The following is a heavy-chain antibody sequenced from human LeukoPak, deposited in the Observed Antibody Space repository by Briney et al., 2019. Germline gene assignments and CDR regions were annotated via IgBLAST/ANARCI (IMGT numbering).Heavy chain of an antibody. CDR1: GLXISDQY. V-gene: IGHV3-53*01. Sequence: PGGSLRLSCAASGLXISDQYISWVRQAPGKGLEWVSIIQGGGNIYYADSVKGRITVSRGNSKNTVYLQMNSLRAEDTAVYYCARDRGYAMDVWGQGTTVTVSS. CDR3: ARDRGYAMDV. J-gene: IGHJ6*02. D-gene: IGHD1-1*01. CDR2: IQGGGNI.